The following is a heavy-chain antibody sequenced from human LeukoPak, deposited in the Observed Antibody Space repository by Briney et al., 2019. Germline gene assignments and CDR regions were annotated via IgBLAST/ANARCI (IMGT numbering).Heavy chain of an antibody. CDR1: GFTFSNYW. CDR2: IKQDGNEK. J-gene: IGHJ4*02. Sequence: PGGSLRLSCTASGFTFSNYWMSWVRQAPGKGLEWVVNIKQDGNEKYYVDSVKGRFTISRDNAKNSLFLQMNSLRAEDTAVYYCARASANAFDYWGQGTLVTVPS. V-gene: IGHV3-7*01. D-gene: IGHD2-15*01. CDR3: ARASANAFDY.